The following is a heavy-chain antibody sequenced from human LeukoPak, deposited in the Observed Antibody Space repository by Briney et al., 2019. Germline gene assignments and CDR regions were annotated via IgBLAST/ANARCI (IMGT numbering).Heavy chain of an antibody. D-gene: IGHD2-21*02. CDR1: GYIFTTYW. CDR2: IYPGDSDT. CDR3: ARLVTSYFDY. V-gene: IGHV5-51*07. Sequence: KDGESLKISCKGSGYIFTTYWIAWVHQMPGKGLEWMGIIYPGDSDTRYSPSFQGQVTISADKSISTAYLQWSSLKASDTAMYYCARLVTSYFDYWGQGTLVTVSS. J-gene: IGHJ4*02.